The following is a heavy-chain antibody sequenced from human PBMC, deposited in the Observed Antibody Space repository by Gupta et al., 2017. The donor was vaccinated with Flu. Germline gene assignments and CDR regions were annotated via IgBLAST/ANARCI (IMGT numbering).Heavy chain of an antibody. CDR2: IRSKAYGGTT. CDR1: GFTFGDYA. Sequence: EVQLVKSGGGLVQPGRSLRLSCTASGFTFGDYAMSWVRQAPGKGLEWVGFIRSKAYGGTTEYAASVKGRFTISRDDSKSIAYLQMNSLKTEDTAVYYCTRSPLIVVVVAATPDSYYFDWGQGTLVTVSS. CDR3: TRSPLIVVVVAATPDSYYFD. D-gene: IGHD2-15*01. V-gene: IGHV3-49*04. J-gene: IGHJ4*02.